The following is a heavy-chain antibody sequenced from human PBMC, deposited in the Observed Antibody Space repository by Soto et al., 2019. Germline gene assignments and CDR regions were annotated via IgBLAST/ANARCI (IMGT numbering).Heavy chain of an antibody. CDR2: ISYDGSNK. Sequence: GGSLRLSCAASGFTFSSYGMHWVRQAPGKGLEWVAVISYDGSNKYYADSVKGRFTISRDNSKNTLYLQMNSLRAEDTAVYYCAKDRGTMVRGVINNYYGMDVWGQGTTVTVSS. D-gene: IGHD3-10*01. J-gene: IGHJ6*02. CDR1: GFTFSSYG. CDR3: AKDRGTMVRGVINNYYGMDV. V-gene: IGHV3-30*18.